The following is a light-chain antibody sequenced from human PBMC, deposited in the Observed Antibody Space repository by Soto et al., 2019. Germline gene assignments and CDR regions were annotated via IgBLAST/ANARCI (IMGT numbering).Light chain of an antibody. CDR2: WAS. Sequence: DIVMTQSPDSLAVSLGERATINCRSSQSLLSSSNKNFLAWYQQKPGQSPNLLIYWASTRESGVPDRFSGSGSGTDFTLTISSLQAEDVAVYYCQQYYSNPVTFGGGTKVEIK. CDR3: QQYYSNPVT. V-gene: IGKV4-1*01. CDR1: QSLLSSSNKNF. J-gene: IGKJ4*01.